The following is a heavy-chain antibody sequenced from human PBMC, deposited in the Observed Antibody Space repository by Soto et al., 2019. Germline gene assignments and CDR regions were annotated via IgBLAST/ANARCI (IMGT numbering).Heavy chain of an antibody. CDR2: IYPGDSDT. Sequence: GESLKISCKGSGYSFTSYWIGWVRQMPGKGLEWMGIIYPGDSDTRYSPSFQGQVTISADKSISTAYLQWSSLKASDTAMYYCARRGLGELSLFGNFDYWGQGTPVTVSS. V-gene: IGHV5-51*01. D-gene: IGHD3-16*02. CDR1: GYSFTSYW. J-gene: IGHJ4*02. CDR3: ARRGLGELSLFGNFDY.